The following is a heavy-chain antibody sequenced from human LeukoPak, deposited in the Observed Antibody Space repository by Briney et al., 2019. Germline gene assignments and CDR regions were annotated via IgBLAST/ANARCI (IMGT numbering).Heavy chain of an antibody. CDR3: AKDLSGYCSAGSCYPNWFDP. D-gene: IGHD2-15*01. Sequence: GGSLRLSCAASGFTFSGYGMHWVRQAPGQGLEWVAFIRYDGSDKRYADSVKGRFTISRDNSRNTLYLQMNSLRPEDTAVYYCAKDLSGYCSAGSCYPNWFDPWGQGTLVTVSS. J-gene: IGHJ5*02. CDR2: IRYDGSDK. CDR1: GFTFSGYG. V-gene: IGHV3-30*02.